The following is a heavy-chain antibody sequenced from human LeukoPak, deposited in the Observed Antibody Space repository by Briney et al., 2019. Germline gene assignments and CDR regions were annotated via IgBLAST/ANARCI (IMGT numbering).Heavy chain of an antibody. CDR1: GFTFSSYW. Sequence: GGSLRLSCAASGFTFSSYWMSWVRQAPGKGLEGVANIKQDGSEKYYVDSVKGRFTISRDNAKNSLYLQMNSLRAEDTAVYYCARAMYSSSSSFRYWGQGTLVTVSS. CDR3: ARAMYSSSSSFRY. V-gene: IGHV3-7*01. D-gene: IGHD6-6*01. CDR2: IKQDGSEK. J-gene: IGHJ4*02.